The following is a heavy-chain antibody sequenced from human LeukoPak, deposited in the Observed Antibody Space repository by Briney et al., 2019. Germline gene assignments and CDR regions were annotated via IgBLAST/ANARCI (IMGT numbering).Heavy chain of an antibody. CDR1: GFTFSIYA. Sequence: GGSLRLSCAASGFTFSIYAMTWVRQAPGEGLEWVSALSASGGTTYYADSVKGRFTTSRDNSKNTLYLQMNSLTVDDTAVYYCARDLVPTVTTNYYYYGMDVWGQGTTVTVSS. CDR2: LSASGGTT. D-gene: IGHD4-17*01. CDR3: ARDLVPTVTTNYYYYGMDV. J-gene: IGHJ6*02. V-gene: IGHV3-23*01.